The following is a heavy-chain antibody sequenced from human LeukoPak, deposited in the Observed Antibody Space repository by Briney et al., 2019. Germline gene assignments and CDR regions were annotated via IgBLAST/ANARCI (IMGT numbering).Heavy chain of an antibody. Sequence: GGSLRLSCAASGFTFSSYAMSWVRQAPGKGLEWVSAISGSGGSTYYADSVKGRFTISRDNSKSTLYLQMNSLRAEDTAVYYCAKGKTYYSSGWYYFDYWGQGTLVTVSS. D-gene: IGHD6-19*01. CDR3: AKGKTYYSSGWYYFDY. CDR2: ISGSGGST. J-gene: IGHJ4*02. CDR1: GFTFSSYA. V-gene: IGHV3-23*01.